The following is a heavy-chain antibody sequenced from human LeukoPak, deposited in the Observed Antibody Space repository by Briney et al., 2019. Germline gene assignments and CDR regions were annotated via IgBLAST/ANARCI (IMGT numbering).Heavy chain of an antibody. CDR1: GFTFSSYA. D-gene: IGHD3-10*01. Sequence: PGGSLRLSCAASGFTFSSYAMSWVRQAPGKGLEWVSAISGSGGSTYYADSVKGRFTISRDNSKNTLYLQMNSLRADDTAVYYCAKYQPLYNRTWRDAFDVWGQGTMVTVSS. V-gene: IGHV3-23*01. CDR3: AKYQPLYNRTWRDAFDV. CDR2: ISGSGGST. J-gene: IGHJ3*01.